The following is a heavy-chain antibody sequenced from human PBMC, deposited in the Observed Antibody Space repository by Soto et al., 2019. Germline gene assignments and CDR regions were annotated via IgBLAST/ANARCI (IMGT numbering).Heavy chain of an antibody. CDR1: GGSISSYY. D-gene: IGHD6-19*01. CDR2: IYYSGST. V-gene: IGHV4-59*01. Sequence: SETLSLTCTVSGGSISSYYWSWIRQPPGKGLEWIGYIYYSGSTNYNPSLKSRVTISVDTSKNQFSLKLRSLRSDDTAVYYCARDIAVAGTIGAFDIWGQGTMVTVSS. J-gene: IGHJ3*02. CDR3: ARDIAVAGTIGAFDI.